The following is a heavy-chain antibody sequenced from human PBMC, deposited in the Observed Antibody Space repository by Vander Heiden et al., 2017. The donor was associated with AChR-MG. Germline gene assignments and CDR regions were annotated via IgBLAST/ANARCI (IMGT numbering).Heavy chain of an antibody. CDR1: GFTFSSYA. D-gene: IGHD3-9*01. J-gene: IGHJ6*03. V-gene: IGHV3-23*01. CDR2: ISGSGGST. CDR3: ARDRHLTATNYYYYMDA. Sequence: EVQLLESGGGLVQPGASLRLSCAASGFTFSSYAMSWVRQAPGKGLEWVSAISGSGGSTYYADSVKGRFTISRDNSKNTLYLQMNSLRAEDTAVYYCARDRHLTATNYYYYMDAWGKGTTVTVSS.